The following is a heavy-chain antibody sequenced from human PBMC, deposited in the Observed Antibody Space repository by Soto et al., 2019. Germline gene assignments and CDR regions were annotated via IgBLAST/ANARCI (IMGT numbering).Heavy chain of an antibody. CDR2: ISPYNGNT. CDR1: GYTFRNYI. J-gene: IGHJ6*02. CDR3: ARYCAGNACYSRHYYAMDV. D-gene: IGHD2-21*02. Sequence: QGQLVQSAGEVKKPGASAIVSCQASGYTFRNYIIAWLRQAPGQGLEWMGWISPYNGNTNYARQFRGRVTLTTGTSTSAAYLELRNLGSDDAATYYCARYCAGNACYSRHYYAMDVWGQGTTVSVSS. V-gene: IGHV1-18*01.